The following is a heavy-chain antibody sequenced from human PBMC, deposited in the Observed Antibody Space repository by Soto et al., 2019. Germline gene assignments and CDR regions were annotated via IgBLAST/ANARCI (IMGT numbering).Heavy chain of an antibody. CDR2: ISYIGST. Sequence: SETLSLTCTVSGGSISGFSWSWVRQPPGKALEWIGHISYIGSTNYNPSLKSRVTISVDTSKNQFSLELSSVTAADTAVYYCTRVARLGIKQWLTYWGQGTLVTVSS. V-gene: IGHV4-59*01. CDR3: TRVARLGIKQWLTY. J-gene: IGHJ4*02. D-gene: IGHD6-19*01. CDR1: GGSISGFS.